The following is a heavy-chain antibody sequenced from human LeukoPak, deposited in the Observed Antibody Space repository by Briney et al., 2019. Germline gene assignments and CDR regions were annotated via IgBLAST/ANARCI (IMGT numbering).Heavy chain of an antibody. Sequence: GGSLRLSCAASGFTFSSYARSWVRQAPGKGLEWVSAISGSGGSTYYADSVKGRFTISRDNSKNTLYLQMNSLRAEDTAVYYCAKDSSSSWYYFDYWGQGTLVTVSS. CDR3: AKDSSSSWYYFDY. D-gene: IGHD6-13*01. CDR1: GFTFSSYA. J-gene: IGHJ4*02. V-gene: IGHV3-23*01. CDR2: ISGSGGST.